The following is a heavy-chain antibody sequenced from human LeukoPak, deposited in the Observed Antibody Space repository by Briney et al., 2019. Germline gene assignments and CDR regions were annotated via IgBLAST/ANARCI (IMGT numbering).Heavy chain of an antibody. J-gene: IGHJ4*02. CDR1: DYTFTNYG. D-gene: IGHD3-22*01. CDR3: ARAPPGMIMGPGDY. CDR2: ISTHDGHT. V-gene: IGHV1-18*01. Sequence: GASVKVSCKASDYTFTNYGITWVRQAPGQGLEWMGWISTHDGHTICAQDLQGRVTMTIDTSTTTAYMELRSLKSDDTAVYYCARAPPGMIMGPGDYWGQGALVTVSS.